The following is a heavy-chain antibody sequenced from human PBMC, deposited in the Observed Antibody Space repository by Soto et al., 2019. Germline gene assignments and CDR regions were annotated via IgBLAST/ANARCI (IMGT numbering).Heavy chain of an antibody. V-gene: IGHV1-69*13. CDR2: IIPIFGTA. CDR1: GGTFSSYA. D-gene: IGHD2-2*01. Sequence: SVKGACKASGGTFSSYAISWGRQAPGQGLEWMGGIIPIFGTANYAQKFQGRVTITADESTSTAYMELSSLRSEDTAVYYCATRGCSSTSCYYVYYGMDVWGPGTTVTVS. CDR3: ATRGCSSTSCYYVYYGMDV. J-gene: IGHJ6*02.